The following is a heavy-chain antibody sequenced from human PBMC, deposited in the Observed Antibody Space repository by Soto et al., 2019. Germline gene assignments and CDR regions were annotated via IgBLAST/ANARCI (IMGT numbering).Heavy chain of an antibody. Sequence: GGSLRLSCAASGFTFSDDYMSWIRQAPGKGLEWVSYISSSGSTIYYADSVKGRFTISRDNAKNSLYLQMNSLRAEDTAVYYCTRAGDIVVVPAAISENWFDPWGQGTLVTVSS. V-gene: IGHV3-11*01. CDR2: ISSSGSTI. D-gene: IGHD2-2*01. J-gene: IGHJ5*02. CDR3: TRAGDIVVVPAAISENWFDP. CDR1: GFTFSDDY.